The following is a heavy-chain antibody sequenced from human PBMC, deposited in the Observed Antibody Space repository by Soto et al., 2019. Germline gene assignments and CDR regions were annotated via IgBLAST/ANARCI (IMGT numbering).Heavy chain of an antibody. CDR3: ARFSRSADSD. V-gene: IGHV3-7*01. CDR1: GLPFSSFW. J-gene: IGHJ4*02. D-gene: IGHD6-13*01. Sequence: GGSLRLSCVVSGLPFSSFWMSWVRQAPGKGLEWVANIKPDGSEKQYVDSVKGRFTISRDNAKNSLYLQLDSLRAEDTAVYYCARFSRSADSDWGQGTLVTSPQ. CDR2: IKPDGSEK.